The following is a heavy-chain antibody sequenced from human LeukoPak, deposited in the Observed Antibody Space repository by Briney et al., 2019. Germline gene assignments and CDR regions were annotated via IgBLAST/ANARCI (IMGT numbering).Heavy chain of an antibody. J-gene: IGHJ5*02. CDR1: GGSFSGYY. D-gene: IGHD3-3*01. CDR2: MNPSGST. CDR3: ARVGPSLRTYYDFWSGYYQDNWFDP. Sequence: SETLSLTCAVYGGSFSGYYWTWIRQTPEKGLEWIGEMNPSGSTSYNPSLKSRVTISVDTSRNQFSLKLSSVTAADTAVYYCARVGPSLRTYYDFWSGYYQDNWFDPWGQGTLVTVSS. V-gene: IGHV4-34*01.